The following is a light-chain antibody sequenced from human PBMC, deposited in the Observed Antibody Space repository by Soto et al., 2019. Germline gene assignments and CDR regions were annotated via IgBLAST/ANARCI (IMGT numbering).Light chain of an antibody. V-gene: IGLV2-14*03. CDR1: ISAIGRYNY. CDR2: EVS. CDR3: GSYTSATTWV. J-gene: IGLJ3*02. Sequence: QSALTQPASVSGSPGQSITISCTGSISAIGRYNYVSWYQQLPGKAPKLIIYEVSNRPSGVSDRFSGSKSGNTASLSISGLQNEDEADYYCGSYTSATTWVFGGGTKLTVL.